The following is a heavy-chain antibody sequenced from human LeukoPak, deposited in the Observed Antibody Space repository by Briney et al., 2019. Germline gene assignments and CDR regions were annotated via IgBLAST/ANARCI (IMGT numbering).Heavy chain of an antibody. V-gene: IGHV4-59*01. D-gene: IGHD6-19*01. CDR3: ARQDSSGWLFDH. Sequence: SETLSLTCTVSGGSISSYYWSWIRQSPGKGLEWIGYIYYTGSTNYNPSLKSRVTISVDTSKNQFSLKLSSVTAADTAVYYCARQDSSGWLFDHWGLGTLVTVSS. CDR1: GGSISSYY. CDR2: IYYTGST. J-gene: IGHJ4*02.